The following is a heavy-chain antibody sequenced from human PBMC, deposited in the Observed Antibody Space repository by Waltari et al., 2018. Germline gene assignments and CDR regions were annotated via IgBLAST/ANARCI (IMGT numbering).Heavy chain of an antibody. CDR2: FDPEDGET. CDR3: ATPNPHYYPLLSFDI. CDR1: GYTLTEFS. J-gene: IGHJ3*02. D-gene: IGHD3-10*01. V-gene: IGHV1-24*01. Sequence: VQLVESGAEVKKPGASVQVSCKVSGYTLTEFSMHWVRQAPGKGLEWMGGFDPEDGETIYAQKFQGRVTMTEDTSTDTAYMELSSLRSEDTAVYYCATPNPHYYPLLSFDIWGQGTMVTVSS.